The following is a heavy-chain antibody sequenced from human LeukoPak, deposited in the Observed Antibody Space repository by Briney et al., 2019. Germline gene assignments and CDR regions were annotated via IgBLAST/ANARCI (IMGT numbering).Heavy chain of an antibody. V-gene: IGHV4-4*09. Sequence: SETLSLTCTVSGGSISSYYWSWIRQPPGKGLEWIGYIYTSGSTNYNPSLKSRVTISVDTSKNQFSLKLSSVTAADTAVYYCAREKDTAMVYDYWGQGTLVTVSS. D-gene: IGHD5-18*01. CDR1: GGSISSYY. CDR2: IYTSGST. J-gene: IGHJ4*02. CDR3: AREKDTAMVYDY.